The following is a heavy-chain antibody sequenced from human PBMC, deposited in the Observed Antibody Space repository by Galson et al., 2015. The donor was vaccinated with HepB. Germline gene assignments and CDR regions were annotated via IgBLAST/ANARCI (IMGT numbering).Heavy chain of an antibody. J-gene: IGHJ4*02. Sequence: SLRLSCAASGFTFSSYWMSWVRQAPGKGLEWVANIKQDGSEKYYVDSVKGRFTISRDNTKNSLYLQMNSLRAEDTAVYYCARDGWGAAAGTVFDYWGQGTLVTVSS. CDR2: IKQDGSEK. V-gene: IGHV3-7*03. CDR1: GFTFSSYW. D-gene: IGHD6-13*01. CDR3: ARDGWGAAAGTVFDY.